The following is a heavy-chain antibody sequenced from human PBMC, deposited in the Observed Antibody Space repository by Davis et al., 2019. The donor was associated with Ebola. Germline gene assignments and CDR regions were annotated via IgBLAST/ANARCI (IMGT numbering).Heavy chain of an antibody. V-gene: IGHV4-34*01. J-gene: IGHJ4*02. CDR1: GGSFSGYY. Sequence: MPSETLSLTCAVYGGSFSGYYWSWIRQPPGKGPEWIGEINHSGSTNYNPSLKSRVTISVDTSKNQFSLRLSSVTAADTAVYYCASPIVGPTNTDYWGQGTLVTVSS. CDR3: ASPIVGPTNTDY. CDR2: INHSGST. D-gene: IGHD1-26*01.